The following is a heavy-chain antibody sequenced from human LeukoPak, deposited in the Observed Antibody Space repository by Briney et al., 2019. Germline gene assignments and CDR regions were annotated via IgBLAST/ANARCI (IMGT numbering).Heavy chain of an antibody. J-gene: IGHJ5*02. V-gene: IGHV1-69*13. CDR3: ARGDRAGYSSGSRGNWFDP. CDR2: IIHIFGTA. Sequence: ASVKVSCKASGGTFSSYAISWVRQAPGQGLEWMGGIIHIFGTANYAQKFQGRVTITADESTSTAYMELSSLRSEDTAVYYCARGDRAGYSSGSRGNWFDPWGQGTLVTVSS. D-gene: IGHD6-19*01. CDR1: GGTFSSYA.